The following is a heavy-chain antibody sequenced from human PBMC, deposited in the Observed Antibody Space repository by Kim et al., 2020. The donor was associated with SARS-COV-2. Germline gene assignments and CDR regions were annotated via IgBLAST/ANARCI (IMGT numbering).Heavy chain of an antibody. CDR3: ARSSQLEQWLVLWY. CDR1: GFTFSSYA. D-gene: IGHD6-19*01. J-gene: IGHJ4*02. Sequence: GGSLRLSCAASGFTFSSYAMHWVRQAPGKGLEWVAVISYDGSNKYYADSVKGRFTISRDNSKNTLYLQINSLRAEDTAVYYCARSSQLEQWLVLWYWGQGTLVTVSS. V-gene: IGHV3-30-3*01. CDR2: ISYDGSNK.